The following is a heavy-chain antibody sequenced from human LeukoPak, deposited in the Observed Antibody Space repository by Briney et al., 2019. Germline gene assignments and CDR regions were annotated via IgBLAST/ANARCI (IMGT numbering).Heavy chain of an antibody. CDR2: IYYSGST. CDR3: ARPRSCSSSWYIDY. D-gene: IGHD6-13*01. CDR1: GGSISSSSYY. Sequence: SETLSLTCTVSGGSISSSSYYWGWIRQPPGKGLEWIGSIYYSGSTYYNPSLKSRVTISVDTSKNQFSLKLSSMTAADTAVYYCARPRSCSSSWYIDYWGQGTLVTVSS. J-gene: IGHJ4*02. V-gene: IGHV4-39*01.